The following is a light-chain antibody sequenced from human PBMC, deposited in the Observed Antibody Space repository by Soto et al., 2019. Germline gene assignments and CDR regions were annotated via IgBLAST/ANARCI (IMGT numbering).Light chain of an antibody. Sequence: EIVMTQYPATLSLSPGERATLSCRASQTVSSNLAWYQQKPGQAPRLLIHGASTRATGVPARFSGSGSGTEFTLTISSLQSEDFAVYYCQQYHNWPPQYTFGQGTKLQIK. CDR1: QTVSSN. V-gene: IGKV3-15*01. J-gene: IGKJ2*01. CDR3: QQYHNWPPQYT. CDR2: GAS.